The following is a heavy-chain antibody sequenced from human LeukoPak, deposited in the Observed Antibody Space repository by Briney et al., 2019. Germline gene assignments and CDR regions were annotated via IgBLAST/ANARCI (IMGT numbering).Heavy chain of an antibody. D-gene: IGHD4-11*01. Sequence: SETLSLTCTVSGGSISSYYWSWIRQPPGKGLEWIGYIYYSGSTNYNPSLKSRVTISVDTSKNQFSLKLSSVTAADTAVYYCARGRVTEKAPVFDYWGQGTLVTVS. CDR3: ARGRVTEKAPVFDY. J-gene: IGHJ4*02. CDR1: GGSISSYY. CDR2: IYYSGST. V-gene: IGHV4-59*08.